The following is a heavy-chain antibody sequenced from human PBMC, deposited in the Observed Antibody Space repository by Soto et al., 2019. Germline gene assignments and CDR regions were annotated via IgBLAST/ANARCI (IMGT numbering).Heavy chain of an antibody. CDR3: AKGNLKGYCDSSSCYLGDH. CDR2: ISCDGGNQ. D-gene: IGHD2-2*01. CDR1: GFTFTNYV. V-gene: IGHV3-30*18. J-gene: IGHJ4*02. Sequence: QVQLVESGGGVVQPGGSLRLSWAASGFTFTNYVMHWVAQAQGKGLEGLALISCDGGNQYYADPVKGRFTISRDNSKDTLYLQVNSLRTEDTAVYYCAKGNLKGYCDSSSCYLGDHWGQGTLVTVSS.